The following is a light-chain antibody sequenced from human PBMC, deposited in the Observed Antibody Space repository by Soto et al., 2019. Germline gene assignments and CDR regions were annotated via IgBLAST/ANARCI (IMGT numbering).Light chain of an antibody. CDR3: QQHGSSPIT. Sequence: DIVLTQSPGTLSLSPGERATLSCRASETVNSNYLAWYQHKRGQAPRLLIYGASSRATGIPDRFSGSGSGTDFTLTISRLEPEDFAVYYCQQHGSSPITFGQGTRLEIK. CDR2: GAS. CDR1: ETVNSNY. V-gene: IGKV3-20*01. J-gene: IGKJ5*01.